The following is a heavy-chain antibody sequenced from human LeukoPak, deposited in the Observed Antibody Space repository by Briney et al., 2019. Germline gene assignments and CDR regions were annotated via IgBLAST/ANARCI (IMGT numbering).Heavy chain of an antibody. CDR3: AGAEMTTSKLRAYYFDY. Sequence: SETLSLTCTVSDGSISSYYWSWIRQPPGKGLEWIGYIYYSGSTNYNPSLKSRVTISVDTSKNQFSLKLSSVTAADTAVYYCAGAEMTTSKLRAYYFDYWGQGTLVTVSS. CDR1: DGSISSYY. D-gene: IGHD4-23*01. J-gene: IGHJ4*02. V-gene: IGHV4-59*01. CDR2: IYYSGST.